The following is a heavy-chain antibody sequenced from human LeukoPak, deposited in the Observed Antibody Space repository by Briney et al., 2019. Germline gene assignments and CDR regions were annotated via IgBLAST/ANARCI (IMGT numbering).Heavy chain of an antibody. CDR1: GGSIRTNLSY. Sequence: SETLSLTCTVSGGSIRTNLSYCGWIRQPPGKGLEWIGSIYYSGSTYYNPSLKSRVTISVDTSKNQFSLKLSSVTAADTAVYYCASHSYDYVWGSYRYADPNDYWGQGTLVTVSS. CDR2: IYYSGST. V-gene: IGHV4-39*01. D-gene: IGHD3-16*02. CDR3: ASHSYDYVWGSYRYADPNDY. J-gene: IGHJ4*02.